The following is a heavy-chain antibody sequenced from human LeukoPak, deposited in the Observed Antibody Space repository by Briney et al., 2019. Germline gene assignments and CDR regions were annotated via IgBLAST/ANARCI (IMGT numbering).Heavy chain of an antibody. CDR3: AKDLSLYYYDSLDAFDI. D-gene: IGHD3-22*01. J-gene: IGHJ3*02. CDR2: ISYDGSNK. V-gene: IGHV3-33*05. Sequence: PGRSLRLSCAASGFTFSSYGMHWVRQAPGKGLEWVALISYDGSNKYYTDSVKGRFTISRDNSKNTLYLQMNSLRAEDTAVYYCAKDLSLYYYDSLDAFDIWGQGTMVTVSS. CDR1: GFTFSSYG.